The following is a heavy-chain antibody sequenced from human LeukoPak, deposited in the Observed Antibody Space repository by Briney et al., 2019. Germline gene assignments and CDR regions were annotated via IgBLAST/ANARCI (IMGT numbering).Heavy chain of an antibody. J-gene: IGHJ4*02. CDR1: GFTFNSYA. V-gene: IGHV3-23*01. D-gene: IGHD3-16*02. CDR3: AKAVTFGGVIVIRLYYFDY. CDR2: ISGSGGST. Sequence: GGSLRLSCAASGFTFNSYAMSWVRQAPGKGLEWVSAISGSGGSTYYADSVKGRFTISRDNSKNTLYLQMNSLRAEDTAVYYCAKAVTFGGVIVIRLYYFDYWGQGALVTVSS.